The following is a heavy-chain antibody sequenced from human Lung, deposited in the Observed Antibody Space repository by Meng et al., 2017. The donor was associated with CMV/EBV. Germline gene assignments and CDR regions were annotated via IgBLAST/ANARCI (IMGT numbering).Heavy chain of an antibody. J-gene: IGHJ4*02. CDR3: ATVGLDQRFDN. CDR1: GQTFTTYW. V-gene: IGHV5-51*01. D-gene: IGHD1/OR15-1a*01. Sequence: GGSLRLXCKGSGQTFTTYWIAWVRQMPGKGLEWMGVIHPGDSETRYSPSFQGHVTISADMSLSVAYLQWSSLKASDTAIFYCATVGLDQRFDNWGQGTLVNGSS. CDR2: IHPGDSET.